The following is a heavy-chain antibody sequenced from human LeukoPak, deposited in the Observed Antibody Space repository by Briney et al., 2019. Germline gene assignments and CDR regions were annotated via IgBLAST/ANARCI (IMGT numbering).Heavy chain of an antibody. CDR3: AKDYSDSRVGDVFFEY. D-gene: IGHD1-26*01. CDR2: ITSGFTP. J-gene: IGHJ4*02. CDR1: GLTFSNYA. V-gene: IGHV3-23*01. Sequence: PGGSLRLSCAASGLTFSNYAMSWFRQAPGKGLEWVSGITSGFTPHYADSVKGGFTISRDNSKNTFHLQMNSLRAEDTAVYYCAKDYSDSRVGDVFFEYWGQGTLVTVSS.